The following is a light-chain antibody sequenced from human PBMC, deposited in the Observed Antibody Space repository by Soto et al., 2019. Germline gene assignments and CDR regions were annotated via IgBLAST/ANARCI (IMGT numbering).Light chain of an antibody. V-gene: IGKV3-20*01. CDR2: SAS. J-gene: IGKJ1*01. CDR3: QQYGGSPRT. Sequence: EIVLTQSSVTLSQSPGERGTFSCRASQRVGTSLAWYQQKPGKAPRLLTYSASNRATGIPDRFSGGGSGTYFTLTNSNLELEAIAVYHCQQYGGSPRTFGQGTKVDSK. CDR1: QRVGTS.